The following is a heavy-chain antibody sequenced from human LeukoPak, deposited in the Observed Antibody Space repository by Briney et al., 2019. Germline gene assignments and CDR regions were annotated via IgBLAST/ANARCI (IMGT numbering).Heavy chain of an antibody. CDR3: AKDSHYDILNSYYPTFDY. CDR2: ISGSGGST. J-gene: IGHJ4*02. Sequence: GGTLRLSCAASGFTFSSYGMSWVRQAPGRGLEWVSVISGSGGSTYYADSVKGRFIISRDKSKNTLYLQMDSLRAEDTAVYYCAKDSHYDILNSYYPTFDYWGQGTLVTVSS. CDR1: GFTFSSYG. D-gene: IGHD3-9*01. V-gene: IGHV3-23*01.